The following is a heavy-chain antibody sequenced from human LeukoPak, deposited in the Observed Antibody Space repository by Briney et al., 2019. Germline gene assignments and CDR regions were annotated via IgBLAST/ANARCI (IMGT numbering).Heavy chain of an antibody. J-gene: IGHJ4*02. Sequence: GGSLRLSCTASGFTFNSYAMTWVRQAPGKGLEWVSSIIGSGASTYYADSVKGRFTISRDNSKNTLYLQMNSLRAEDTAVYYCAKGEFGGYSRVFFDHWGQGTLVTVSS. CDR2: IIGSGAST. CDR3: AKGEFGGYSRVFFDH. D-gene: IGHD1-26*01. CDR1: GFTFNSYA. V-gene: IGHV3-23*01.